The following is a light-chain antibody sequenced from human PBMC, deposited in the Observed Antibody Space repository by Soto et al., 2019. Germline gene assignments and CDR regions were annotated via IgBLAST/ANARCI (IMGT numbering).Light chain of an antibody. CDR3: QQYNSWPQT. Sequence: VMTQAPATLSVSPGERATLSCRASQTINNNIACYQLMDGQVPRLLIYGASTRATDIPARCSGSWSGTEFTLTISSLQPEDFAEYHCQQYNSWPQTFGQGTKVDIK. CDR1: QTINNN. J-gene: IGKJ1*01. V-gene: IGKV3-15*01. CDR2: GAS.